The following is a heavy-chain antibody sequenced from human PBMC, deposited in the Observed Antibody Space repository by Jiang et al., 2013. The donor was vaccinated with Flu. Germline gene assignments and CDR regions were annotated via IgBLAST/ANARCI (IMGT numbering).Heavy chain of an antibody. CDR1: GGSISSYY. Sequence: LLKPSETLSLTCTVSGGSISSYYWSWVRQPPGKGLEWIGEIYHSGSTNYNPSLKSRVTISVDKSKNQFSLKLSSVTAADTAVYYCARMKITMIVVSGPVGPLDYWGQGTLVTVSS. CDR2: IYHSGST. J-gene: IGHJ4*02. V-gene: IGHV4-34*01. CDR3: ARMKITMIVVSGPVGPLDY. D-gene: IGHD3-22*01.